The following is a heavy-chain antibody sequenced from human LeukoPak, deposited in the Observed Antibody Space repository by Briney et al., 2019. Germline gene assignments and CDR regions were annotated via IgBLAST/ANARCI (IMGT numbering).Heavy chain of an antibody. CDR1: GFTFDDYA. CDR2: ISWNSGSI. D-gene: IGHD3-22*01. J-gene: IGHJ3*02. V-gene: IGHV3-9*01. Sequence: GGSLRLSCAASGFTFDDYAMHWVRQAPGKGLEWVSGISWNSGSIGYADSVKGRFTISRDNAKNSLYLQMNSLRAEDTALYYCAKDKSGYYLRDAFDIWGQGTMVTVSS. CDR3: AKDKSGYYLRDAFDI.